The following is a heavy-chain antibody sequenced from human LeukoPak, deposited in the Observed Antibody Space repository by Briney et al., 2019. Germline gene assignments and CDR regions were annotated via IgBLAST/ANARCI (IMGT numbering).Heavy chain of an antibody. Sequence: GGSLRLSCAASGFTFSSYGMHWVRQAPGKGLEWVAVISYDGSNKYYADSVKGRFTISRDNSKNTLYLQMNSLQTEDTAVYYCTTVRSYWSWGSWGQGIMVTVSS. D-gene: IGHD1-26*01. CDR3: TTVRSYWSWGS. J-gene: IGHJ5*02. CDR1: GFTFSSYG. V-gene: IGHV3-30*03. CDR2: ISYDGSNK.